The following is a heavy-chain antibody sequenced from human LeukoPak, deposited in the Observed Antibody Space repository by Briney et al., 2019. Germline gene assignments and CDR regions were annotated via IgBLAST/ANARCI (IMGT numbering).Heavy chain of an antibody. D-gene: IGHD3-22*01. CDR3: ARLHYDSSGFYYVDY. J-gene: IGHJ4*02. CDR1: GGSISSYY. CDR2: IYYSGST. Sequence: PSETLSLTCTVSGGSISSYYWSWIRQPPGKGLEWIGYIYYSGSTNYNPSLKSRVTISVDMSKNQFSLKLSSVTAADTAVYYCARLHYDSSGFYYVDYWGQGTLVTVSP. V-gene: IGHV4-59*12.